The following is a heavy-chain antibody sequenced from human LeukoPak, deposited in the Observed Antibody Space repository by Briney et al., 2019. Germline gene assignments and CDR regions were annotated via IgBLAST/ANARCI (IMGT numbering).Heavy chain of an antibody. CDR1: GFILNSYG. J-gene: IGHJ6*02. Sequence: GGSLRLSCAASGFILNSYGMHWVRQAPGKGLEWVADIWFDGKNEHFADSVKGRFTISRDNSKNTLYLQMNSLRAEDTAVYYCASQGGLLWFGELSGGMDVWGQGTTVTVSS. D-gene: IGHD3-10*01. V-gene: IGHV3-33*01. CDR2: IWFDGKNE. CDR3: ASQGGLLWFGELSGGMDV.